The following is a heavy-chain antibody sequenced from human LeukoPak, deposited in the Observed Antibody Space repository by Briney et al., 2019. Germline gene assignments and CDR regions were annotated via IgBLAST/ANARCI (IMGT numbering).Heavy chain of an antibody. CDR1: GFTFSSYS. CDR2: ISSSSSYI. D-gene: IGHD2-15*01. Sequence: GGSLRLSCAASGFTFSSYSMNWVRQAPGKGLEWVSSISSSSSYIYYADSVKGRFTISRDNAKNSLYLQMNSLRAEDTAVYYCARGGPKDRWYYFDYWGQGTLVTVSS. J-gene: IGHJ4*02. CDR3: ARGGPKDRWYYFDY. V-gene: IGHV3-21*01.